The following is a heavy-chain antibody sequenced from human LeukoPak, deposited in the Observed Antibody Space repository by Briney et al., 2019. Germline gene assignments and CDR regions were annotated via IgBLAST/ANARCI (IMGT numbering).Heavy chain of an antibody. CDR1: GGTFSSYA. D-gene: IGHD5-18*01. V-gene: IGHV1-69*13. CDR2: IIPIFGTA. J-gene: IGHJ4*02. Sequence: ASVKVSCKASGGTFSSYAISWVRQAPGQGLEWMGGIIPIFGTANYAQKFQGRVTITADESTSTACMELSSLRSEDTAVCYCARDTAMVMKSTYYFDYWGQGTLVTVSS. CDR3: ARDTAMVMKSTYYFDY.